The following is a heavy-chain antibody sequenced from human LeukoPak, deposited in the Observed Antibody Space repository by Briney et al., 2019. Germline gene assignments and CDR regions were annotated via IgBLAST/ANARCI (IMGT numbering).Heavy chain of an antibody. D-gene: IGHD2-2*01. Sequence: PGGSLRLSCAASGFTFSGYWMHWVRQAPGKGPVWVSRINSDGSSTSYADSVKGRFTISRDNAKNTLFPQMNSLRAEDTAVYYCVRPSSSTITWGQGTLVTVSS. CDR1: GFTFSGYW. J-gene: IGHJ5*02. V-gene: IGHV3-74*01. CDR2: INSDGSST. CDR3: VRPSSSTIT.